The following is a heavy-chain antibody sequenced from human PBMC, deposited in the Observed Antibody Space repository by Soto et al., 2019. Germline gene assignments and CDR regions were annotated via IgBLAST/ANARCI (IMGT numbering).Heavy chain of an antibody. J-gene: IGHJ6*02. CDR2: IYPGDSNT. CDR1: GYSFNTYW. D-gene: IGHD2-2*02. CDR3: ARLTVNTPCPYYFYGMDV. V-gene: IGHV5-51*01. Sequence: PGESLKISCKGSGYSFNTYWIGWVRQMPGKGLEWMGIIYPGDSNTRYSPSFQGQVTISADRSISTAYVQWSSLKASDTAMYYCARLTVNTPCPYYFYGMDVWGQGTTGTVSS.